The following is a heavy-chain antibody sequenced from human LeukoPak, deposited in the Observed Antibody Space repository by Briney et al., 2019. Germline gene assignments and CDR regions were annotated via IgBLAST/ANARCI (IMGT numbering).Heavy chain of an antibody. J-gene: IGHJ3*01. Sequence: GGSLRLSCVASGITFRNYAVTWVRQAPGKGLEWVSSITGSGDTRRYADSVKGRFTISRDNSVDTLYLQMNSLSAEDTAIYYCGKDPNGDYIGAFDFWGQGTTVTVSS. CDR2: ITGSGDTR. CDR3: GKDPNGDYIGAFDF. CDR1: GITFRNYA. V-gene: IGHV3-23*01. D-gene: IGHD4-17*01.